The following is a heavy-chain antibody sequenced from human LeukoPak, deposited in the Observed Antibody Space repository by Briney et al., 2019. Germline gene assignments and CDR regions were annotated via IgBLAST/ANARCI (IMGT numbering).Heavy chain of an antibody. D-gene: IGHD3-10*01. Sequence: SETLSLTCTVSGGSISSYYWSWIRQPAGKGLEWIGRIYTSGSTNYNPSLKSRVTMSVDTSKNQFSLKLSSVTAADTAVYYCARDQLGYYGSGSYPTYNWFDPWGQGTLVTVSS. CDR2: IYTSGST. V-gene: IGHV4-4*07. J-gene: IGHJ5*02. CDR1: GGSISSYY. CDR3: ARDQLGYYGSGSYPTYNWFDP.